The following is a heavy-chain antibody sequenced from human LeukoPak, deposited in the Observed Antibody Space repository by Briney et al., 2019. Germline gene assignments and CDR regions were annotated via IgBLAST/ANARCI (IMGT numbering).Heavy chain of an antibody. Sequence: QPGGSLRLSCTSSRFPFSTYAMSWVRQPPGKGLEWVSSISGSGDTTYYTGSVNGRFTISRDNSKNSLYLQMSSFRAEDTAVYYCAKSQCSVRLLVQKIDYGGKGTLVTV. V-gene: IGHV3-23*01. D-gene: IGHD1-26*01. CDR1: RFPFSTYA. CDR2: ISGSGDTT. CDR3: AKSQCSVRLLVQKIDY. J-gene: IGHJ4*02.